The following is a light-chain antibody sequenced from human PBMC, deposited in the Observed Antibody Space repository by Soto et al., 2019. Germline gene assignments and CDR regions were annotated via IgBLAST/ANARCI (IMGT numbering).Light chain of an antibody. V-gene: IGKV1-5*03. CDR2: KAS. CDR3: QQYNSYSGT. CDR1: QSISSW. J-gene: IGKJ1*01. Sequence: DIQMTQSPSTLSASVGDRVTITCRASQSISSWLAWYQQKPGKAPKLLIYKASTLASGVESRFSGSGSGTEFTLTISSLQPDDFATYYCQQYNSYSGTFGQGTKVEIK.